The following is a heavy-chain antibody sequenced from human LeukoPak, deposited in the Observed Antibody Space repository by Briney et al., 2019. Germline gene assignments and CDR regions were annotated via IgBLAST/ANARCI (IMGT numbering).Heavy chain of an antibody. Sequence: GGSLRLSCAASGFTFSSYAMHWVRQAPGKGLEYVSAISSNGGSTYHANSVKGRFTISRDNSKNTLYLQMGSLRAEDMAVYYCARDSTWTTDYYYYMDVWGKGTTVTVSS. J-gene: IGHJ6*03. V-gene: IGHV3-64*01. CDR1: GFTFSSYA. CDR3: ARDSTWTTDYYYYMDV. CDR2: ISSNGGST. D-gene: IGHD4-17*01.